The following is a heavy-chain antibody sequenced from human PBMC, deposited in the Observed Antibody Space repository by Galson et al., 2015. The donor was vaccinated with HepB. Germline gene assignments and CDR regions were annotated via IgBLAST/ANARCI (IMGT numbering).Heavy chain of an antibody. CDR1: GGSISSSSYY. CDR2: IYYSGST. Sequence: ETLSLTCTVSGGSISSSSYYWGWIRQPPGKGLEWIGCIYYSGSTYYNPSLQSRVTITVDTSKNQFSLKLSSVTAADTAVYYCAREPSAGYYYYGMDVWGQGTTVTVSS. V-gene: IGHV4-39*07. J-gene: IGHJ6*02. D-gene: IGHD3-10*01. CDR3: AREPSAGYYYYGMDV.